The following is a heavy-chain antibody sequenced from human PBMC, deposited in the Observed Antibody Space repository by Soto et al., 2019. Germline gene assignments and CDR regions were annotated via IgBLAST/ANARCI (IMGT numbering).Heavy chain of an antibody. J-gene: IGHJ4*02. D-gene: IGHD3-10*01. CDR2: INSDGSTT. Sequence: EVQLVESGGGLVQPGGSLRLSCGASGFTLRSYWMHWVRQAPGKGLVWVSNINSDGSTTNYADSVKGRFTISRDNAKNTLYLQMNSLRADDTAVYFCATLFSSGSSLEHWGQGTLVTVSS. V-gene: IGHV3-74*01. CDR1: GFTLRSYW. CDR3: ATLFSSGSSLEH.